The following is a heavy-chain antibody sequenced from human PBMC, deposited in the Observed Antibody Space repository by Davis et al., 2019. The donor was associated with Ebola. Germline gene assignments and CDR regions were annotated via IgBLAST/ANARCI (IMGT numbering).Heavy chain of an antibody. CDR2: IWYDGSNK. V-gene: IGHV3-33*03. CDR1: GFTFSSYG. Sequence: SLIISCAASGFTFSSYGMHWLRQAACKGLEWVAVIWYDGSNKYYADSVKGRFTISRDNAKNSLYLQMNTLRVEDTAIYYCVPGTWIRGQGTLVTVSS. D-gene: IGHD5-18*01. J-gene: IGHJ4*02. CDR3: VPGTWI.